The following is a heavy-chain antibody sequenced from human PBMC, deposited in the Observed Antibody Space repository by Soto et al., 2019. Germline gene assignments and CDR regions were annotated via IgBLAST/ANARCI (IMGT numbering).Heavy chain of an antibody. CDR1: GGTFISYA. CDR3: ARGSNGDGGNSCLDY. V-gene: IGHV1-69*13. J-gene: IGHJ4*02. Sequence: ASVKVSCKASGGTFISYAISWVRQAPGQGLEWMGGIIPIFGTANYAQKFQGRVTITADESTSTAYMELSSLRSEDTAVYYCARGSNGDGGNSCLDYWGQGTLVTVSS. D-gene: IGHD2-21*02. CDR2: IIPIFGTA.